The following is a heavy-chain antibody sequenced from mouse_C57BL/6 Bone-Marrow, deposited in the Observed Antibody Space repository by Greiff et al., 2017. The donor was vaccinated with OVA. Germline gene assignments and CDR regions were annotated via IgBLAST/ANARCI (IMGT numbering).Heavy chain of an antibody. V-gene: IGHV5-4*01. D-gene: IGHD2-1*01. CDR3: ARDRLPSLYYGNYWFAY. CDR2: ISDGGSYT. CDR1: GFTFSSYA. Sequence: EVKLVESGGGLVKPGGSLKLSCAASGFTFSSYAMSWVRQTPEKRLEWVATISDGGSYTYYPDNVKGRFTISRDNAKNNLYLQMSHLKSEDTAMYYCARDRLPSLYYGNYWFAYWGQGTLVTVSA. J-gene: IGHJ3*01.